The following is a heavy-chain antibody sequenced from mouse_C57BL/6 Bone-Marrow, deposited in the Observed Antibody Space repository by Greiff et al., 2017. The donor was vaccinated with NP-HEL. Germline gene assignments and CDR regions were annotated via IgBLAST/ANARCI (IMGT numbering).Heavy chain of an antibody. V-gene: IGHV1-15*01. J-gene: IGHJ1*03. CDR3: TALYYYGSSGYFDV. Sequence: QVQLQQSGAELVRPGASVTLSCKASGYTFTDYEMHWVKQTPVHGLEWIGAIDPETGGTAYNQKFKGKAILTADKSSSTAYMELRSLTSEDSAVYYCTALYYYGSSGYFDVWGTGTTVTVSS. CDR1: GYTFTDYE. D-gene: IGHD1-1*01. CDR2: IDPETGGT.